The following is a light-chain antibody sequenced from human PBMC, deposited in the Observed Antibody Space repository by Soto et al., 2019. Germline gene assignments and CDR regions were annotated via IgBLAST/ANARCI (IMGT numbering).Light chain of an antibody. J-gene: IGKJ4*01. Sequence: EIVMTQSPATLSLSPGERATLSCRASQSVSSSYLSWYQQKPGQAPRLLIYGASTRATGIPARFSGSGSGTDFTRTISSLQPEDFAVYYCQQDYNLPPTFGGGTKVEIK. CDR2: GAS. CDR1: QSVSSSY. V-gene: IGKV3D-7*01. CDR3: QQDYNLPPT.